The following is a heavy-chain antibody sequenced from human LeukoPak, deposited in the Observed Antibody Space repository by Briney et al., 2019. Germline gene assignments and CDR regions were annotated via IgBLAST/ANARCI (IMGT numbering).Heavy chain of an antibody. D-gene: IGHD4-17*01. J-gene: IGHJ3*02. CDR2: IYYSGST. CDR3: ARQHLPPDYGDSQETFDI. Sequence: SETLSLTCTVSGGSISSGGYYWSWIRQHPGKGLEWIGYIYYSGSTYYNPSLKSRVTISVDTSKNQFSLKLSSVTAADTAVYYCARQHLPPDYGDSQETFDIWGQGTMVTASS. CDR1: GGSISSGGYY. V-gene: IGHV4-31*03.